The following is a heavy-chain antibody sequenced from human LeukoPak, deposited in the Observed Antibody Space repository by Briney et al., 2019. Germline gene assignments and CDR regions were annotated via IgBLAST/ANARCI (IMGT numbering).Heavy chain of an antibody. CDR1: GFTFSSYS. J-gene: IGHJ4*02. CDR3: ARAGYYDYVWGSPYYFDY. CDR2: ISSSSSYI. Sequence: GGSLRLSCAASGFTFSSYSMNWVRQAPGKGLEWVSSISSSSSYIYYADSVKGRFTTSRDNAKNSLYLQMNSLRAEDTAVYYCARAGYYDYVWGSPYYFDYWGQGTLVTVSS. V-gene: IGHV3-21*01. D-gene: IGHD3-16*01.